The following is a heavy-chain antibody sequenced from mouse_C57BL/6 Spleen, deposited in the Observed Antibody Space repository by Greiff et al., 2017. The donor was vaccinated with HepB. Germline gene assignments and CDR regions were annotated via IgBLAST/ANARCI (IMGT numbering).Heavy chain of an antibody. D-gene: IGHD1-1*01. V-gene: IGHV1-22*01. Sequence: VQLQQSGPELVKPGASVKMSCKASGYTFTDYNMHWVKQSHGKSLEWIGYINPNNGGTSYNQKFKGKATLTVNKSSSTAYMELRSLTSEDSAVYYCAREGDYYGSSGFAYWGQGTLVTVSA. CDR3: AREGDYYGSSGFAY. CDR1: GYTFTDYN. J-gene: IGHJ3*01. CDR2: INPNNGGT.